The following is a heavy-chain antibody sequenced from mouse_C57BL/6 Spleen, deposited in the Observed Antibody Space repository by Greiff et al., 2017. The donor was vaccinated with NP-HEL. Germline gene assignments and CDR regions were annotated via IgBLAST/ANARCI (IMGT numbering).Heavy chain of an antibody. D-gene: IGHD3-1*01. CDR2: IYPGSGNT. CDR3: ARSGVFAY. J-gene: IGHJ3*01. CDR1: GYTFTDYY. V-gene: IGHV1-76*01. Sequence: VQLQQSGAELVRPGASVKLSCKASGYTFTDYYINWVKQRPGPGLEWIARIYPGSGNTYYNEKFKGKATLTAEKSSSTAYMQLSSLTSEDSAVYFCARSGVFAYWGQGTLVTVSA.